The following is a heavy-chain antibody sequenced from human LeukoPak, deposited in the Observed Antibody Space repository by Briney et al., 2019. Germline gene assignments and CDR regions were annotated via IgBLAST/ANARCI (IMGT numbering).Heavy chain of an antibody. CDR3: AVPPGIAAAGTGFHGYNWFDP. V-gene: IGHV4-4*02. CDR1: GGSISSDDW. J-gene: IGHJ5*02. CDR2: INHSGST. D-gene: IGHD6-13*01. Sequence: PSGTLSLTCAVSGGSISSDDWWSWVRQAPGKGLEWIGEINHSGSTNYNPSLKSRVTTSVDTSKNQFSLKLSSVTAADTAVYYCAVPPGIAAAGTGFHGYNWFDPWGQGTLVTVSS.